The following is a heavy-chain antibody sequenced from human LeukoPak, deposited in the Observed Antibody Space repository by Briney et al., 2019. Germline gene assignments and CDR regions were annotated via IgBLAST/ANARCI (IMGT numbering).Heavy chain of an antibody. CDR1: GGIFNNYR. CDR3: ARYSNYGLDP. V-gene: IGHV1-69*02. CDR2: NIPILGIV. Sequence: SVKVSCKASGGIFNNYRISWVRQAPGQGLEWMGRNIPILGIVNYPQKFQGRVTFTADKSTSTPYMQLSSLRSEDTAVYYCARYSNYGLDPWGPGTLVTFSS. D-gene: IGHD4-11*01. J-gene: IGHJ5*02.